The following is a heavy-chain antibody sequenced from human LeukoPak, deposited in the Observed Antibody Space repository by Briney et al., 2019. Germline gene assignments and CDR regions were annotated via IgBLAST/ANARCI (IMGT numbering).Heavy chain of an antibody. D-gene: IGHD3-10*01. V-gene: IGHV4-39*01. CDR3: ARGTPHYYGSGTYYIGRFDP. Sequence: SETLSLTCTVSGGSITNIYYYWAWIRQPPGKGLEWIGTIYYGGTTYYHPSLKSRVTISVDTSKNQVSLELNSVTAADTAVYYCARGTPHYYGSGTYYIGRFDPWGQGTLVTVSS. J-gene: IGHJ5*02. CDR2: IYYGGTT. CDR1: GGSITNIYYY.